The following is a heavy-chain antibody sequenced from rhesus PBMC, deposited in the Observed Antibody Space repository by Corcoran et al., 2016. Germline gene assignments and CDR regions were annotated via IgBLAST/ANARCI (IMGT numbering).Heavy chain of an antibody. CDR1: GYTFTDYY. Sequence: EVQLMQSGAEVKKPGASVKISCKASGYTFTDYYLHWVRQAPGKGLEWMGRVDTKDCEVVHAQKFQDRVTMTADTSKDTAYMELSSLRSEDTAVYYCAIGIIVGRDYWGQGVLVTVSS. V-gene: IGHV1-111*02. D-gene: IGHD6-13*01. CDR3: AIGIIVGRDY. CDR2: VDTKDCEV. J-gene: IGHJ4*01.